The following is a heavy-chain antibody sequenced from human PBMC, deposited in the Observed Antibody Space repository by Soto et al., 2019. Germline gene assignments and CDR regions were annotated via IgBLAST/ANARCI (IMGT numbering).Heavy chain of an antibody. CDR2: IFPDDSDT. D-gene: IGHD3-3*01. V-gene: IGHV5-51*01. CDR3: ARSGYYYGMDV. CDR1: GYIIKNYW. J-gene: IGHJ6*02. Sequence: GESLKISCKASGYIIKNYWIGWVRQMPGQGLEWMGIIFPDDSDTRYSPSFQGHVTISVDKSISTAYVQWSSLKASDTAMYYCARSGYYYGMDVWGQGTTVTVSS.